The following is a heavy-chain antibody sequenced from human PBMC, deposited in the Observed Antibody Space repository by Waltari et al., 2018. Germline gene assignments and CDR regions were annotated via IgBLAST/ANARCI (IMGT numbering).Heavy chain of an antibody. CDR1: GGTFSSYA. CDR3: AGDSYYYDSSGYYHEDFSDY. Sequence: QVQLVQSGAEVKKPGSSVKVSCKASGGTFSSYAISWVRQAPGQGLEWMGGIIPILGRANYAQKFQGRVTITADESTSTAYMELSSLRSEDTAVYYCAGDSYYYDSSGYYHEDFSDYWGQGTLVTVSS. J-gene: IGHJ4*02. CDR2: IIPILGRA. D-gene: IGHD3-22*01. V-gene: IGHV1-69*01.